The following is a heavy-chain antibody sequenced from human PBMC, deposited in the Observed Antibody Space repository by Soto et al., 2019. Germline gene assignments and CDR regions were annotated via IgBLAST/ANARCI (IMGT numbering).Heavy chain of an antibody. CDR3: AHSGSIANFAFES. D-gene: IGHD6-13*01. V-gene: IGHV2-5*02. CDR2: IYWDDDK. Sequence: QITLKESGPSLVNPTQSLTLTCSFSGFSLSTTEVAVGWIRQPPGKALEWRALIYWDDDKRYSPSLRKSLTVTQDTAKSLGVLTLPNVYSEVTASYFCAHSGSIANFAFESWGEGSLVTVSS. CDR1: GFSLSTTEVA. J-gene: IGHJ4*02.